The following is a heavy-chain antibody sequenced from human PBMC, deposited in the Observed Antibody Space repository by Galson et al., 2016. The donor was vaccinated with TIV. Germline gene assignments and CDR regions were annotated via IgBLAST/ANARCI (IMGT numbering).Heavy chain of an antibody. D-gene: IGHD6-13*01. V-gene: IGHV3-7*02. CDR1: GFTFSSFW. J-gene: IGHJ4*02. Sequence: SLRLSCAASGFTFSSFWMSWVRQAPGKGLEWVANIKQDGYEQYYADSMKGRFTISRDNAENSLDLQMNSLRAEDTAVDYCATVRSWYYFDFWGQGALITVSS. CDR3: ATVRSWYYFDF. CDR2: IKQDGYEQ.